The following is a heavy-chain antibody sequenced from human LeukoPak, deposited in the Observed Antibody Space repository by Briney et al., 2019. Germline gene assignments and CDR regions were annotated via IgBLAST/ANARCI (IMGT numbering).Heavy chain of an antibody. Sequence: GESLKISCKGSGYSFPNYWIGWVRQMPGKGLEWIGIVYPATSDTTYSPSFQGQVTISADKSSSTAYLQWSSLKASDTAIYYCARPKTLGGYNYEFEFWGQGTLVPVSS. CDR1: GYSFPNYW. J-gene: IGHJ4*02. CDR3: ARPKTLGGYNYEFEF. D-gene: IGHD5-18*01. CDR2: VYPATSDT. V-gene: IGHV5-51*01.